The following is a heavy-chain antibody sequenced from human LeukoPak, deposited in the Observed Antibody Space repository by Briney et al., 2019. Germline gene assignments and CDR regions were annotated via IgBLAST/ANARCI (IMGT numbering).Heavy chain of an antibody. CDR1: GFTFSSYA. CDR2: ISGSGGST. D-gene: IGHD5-18*01. V-gene: IGHV3-23*01. J-gene: IGHJ4*02. CDR3: AKASGGGYSYGLIDY. Sequence: GGSLRLSCAASGFTFSSYAMSWVRQAPGKGLEWVSAISGSGGSTYYADSVKGRFTISRDNSKNTLYLQMNSMRAEDTAVYYCAKASGGGYSYGLIDYWGQGTLVTVSS.